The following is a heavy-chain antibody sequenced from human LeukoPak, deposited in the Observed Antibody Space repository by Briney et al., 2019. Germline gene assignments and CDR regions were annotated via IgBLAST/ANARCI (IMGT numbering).Heavy chain of an antibody. CDR3: AKDPGDKDIDRWFDP. V-gene: IGHV3-7*03. Sequence: GGSLTLSCAATGFPLTTYWMSWVRQAPGKGLEWVANINEDGYEKYYVGSVKGRFTISRGNAKNSLYLHMSGLRVEDTAVYYCAKDPGDKDIDRWFDPWGQGTLVTVSS. D-gene: IGHD7-27*01. CDR2: INEDGYEK. CDR1: GFPLTTYW. J-gene: IGHJ5*02.